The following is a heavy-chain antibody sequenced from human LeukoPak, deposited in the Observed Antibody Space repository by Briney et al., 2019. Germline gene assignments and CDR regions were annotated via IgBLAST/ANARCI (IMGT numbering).Heavy chain of an antibody. Sequence: SETLSLTCTDSVGSISSYYWSWIRQPPGKGLEWIGYIYYSGSTNFNPSLKSRVSISVDTSKNELSLRLSSMTAADTAVYYCARRLEYYDILTGLDKPDTIDYWGQVTLVTVSS. D-gene: IGHD3-9*01. CDR3: ARRLEYYDILTGLDKPDTIDY. CDR1: VGSISSYY. CDR2: IYYSGST. V-gene: IGHV4-59*12. J-gene: IGHJ4*02.